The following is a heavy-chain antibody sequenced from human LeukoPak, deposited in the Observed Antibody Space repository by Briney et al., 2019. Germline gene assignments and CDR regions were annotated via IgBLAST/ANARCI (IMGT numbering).Heavy chain of an antibody. CDR1: GFTFSSYE. CDR2: ISSSGSTI. V-gene: IGHV3-48*03. CDR3: ARDSDSSWGEFDY. D-gene: IGHD6-13*01. J-gene: IGHJ4*02. Sequence: GGSLRLSCAASGFTFSSYEMNWVRQAPGKGLEWVSYISSSGSTIYYADSVKGRFTISRDNAKNSLYLQMNSLRAEDTAVYYCARDSDSSWGEFDYWGQGTLVTVSS.